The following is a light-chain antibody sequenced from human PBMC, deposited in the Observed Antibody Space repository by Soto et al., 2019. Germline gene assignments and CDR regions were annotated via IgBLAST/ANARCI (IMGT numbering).Light chain of an antibody. Sequence: IQLTQSPPSLSASVGDRVTITYRVSQGISTYLNCYRHKPGEVPNLLIYQASTLETGVPSRFSGSGSGTEFTLTISGLQPDDFATYYCQQYDNYPLTFGGGTKVEI. CDR2: QAS. CDR1: QGISTY. J-gene: IGKJ4*01. V-gene: IGKV1-13*01. CDR3: QQYDNYPLT.